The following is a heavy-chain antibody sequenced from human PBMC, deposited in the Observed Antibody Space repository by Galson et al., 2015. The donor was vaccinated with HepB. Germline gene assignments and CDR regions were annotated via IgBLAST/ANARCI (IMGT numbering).Heavy chain of an antibody. Sequence: CAISGDSVSSNGAAWNWIRQSPSRGLEWLGRTYYRSKWYNDYAVSVKSRITINPDTSKNQFPLQLNSVTPEDTAVYYCARGRGAVTTGLGFDPWGQGTLVTVSS. D-gene: IGHD4-17*01. CDR1: GDSVSSNGAA. J-gene: IGHJ5*02. CDR2: TYYRSKWYN. V-gene: IGHV6-1*01. CDR3: ARGRGAVTTGLGFDP.